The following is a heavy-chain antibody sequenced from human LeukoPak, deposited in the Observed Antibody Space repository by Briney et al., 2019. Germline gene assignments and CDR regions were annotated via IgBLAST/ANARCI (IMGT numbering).Heavy chain of an antibody. Sequence: PGGSLRLSCAASGFTFSSYSMNWVRQAPGKGLEWVSSISSSSSYIYYADSVKGRFTISRDNAKKSLYLQMNSLRAEDTAVYYCARTTADYYYMDVWGKGTTVTVSS. J-gene: IGHJ6*03. CDR3: ARTTADYYYMDV. CDR1: GFTFSSYS. CDR2: ISSSSSYI. D-gene: IGHD1-1*01. V-gene: IGHV3-21*01.